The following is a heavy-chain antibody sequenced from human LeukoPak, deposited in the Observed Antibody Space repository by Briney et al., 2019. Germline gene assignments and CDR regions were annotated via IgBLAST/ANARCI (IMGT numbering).Heavy chain of an antibody. J-gene: IGHJ4*02. V-gene: IGHV3-21*01. CDR3: ARDGQWLVPSYFDY. D-gene: IGHD6-19*01. Sequence: GGSLRLSCAASGFTFSSYSMNWVRLAPGKGLEWVSSISSSSSYIYYADTVKGRFTISRDNAKNSLYLRMNSLRAEDTAVYYCARDGQWLVPSYFDYWGQGTLVTVSS. CDR1: GFTFSSYS. CDR2: ISSSSSYI.